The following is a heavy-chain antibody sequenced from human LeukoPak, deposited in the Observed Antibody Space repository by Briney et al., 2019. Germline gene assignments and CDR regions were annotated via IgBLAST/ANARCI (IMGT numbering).Heavy chain of an antibody. D-gene: IGHD3-22*01. CDR3: ARPSAYYYDSSGYYDFDWFDP. CDR2: IYYSGST. CDR1: GGSISSYY. J-gene: IGHJ5*02. V-gene: IGHV4-59*05. Sequence: SETLSLTCTVSGGSISSYYWSWIRQPAGKGLEWIGSIYYSGSTYYNPSLKSRVTISVDTSKNQFSLKLSSVTAADTAVYYCARPSAYYYDSSGYYDFDWFDPWGQGTLVTVSS.